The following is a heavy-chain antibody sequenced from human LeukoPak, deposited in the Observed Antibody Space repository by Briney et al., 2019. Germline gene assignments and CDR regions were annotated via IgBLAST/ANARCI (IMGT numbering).Heavy chain of an antibody. J-gene: IGHJ4*02. V-gene: IGHV1-2*02. CDR3: ARVPPYYYDSSANY. CDR2: INPKSGGT. CDR1: GYTFTGYY. Sequence: ASVKVSCKASGYTFTGYYMHWVRQAPGQGLEWMGWINPKSGGTNYAQKFQGRVTVTRDTSISTAYMELSRLRSDDTAVYYCARVPPYYYDSSANYWGQGTLVTVSS. D-gene: IGHD3-22*01.